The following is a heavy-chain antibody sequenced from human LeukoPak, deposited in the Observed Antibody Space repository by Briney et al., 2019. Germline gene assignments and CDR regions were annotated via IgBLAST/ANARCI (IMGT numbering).Heavy chain of an antibody. V-gene: IGHV3-30*02. CDR1: GFTFSSYG. CDR3: AKDLLWSSPTYFDY. D-gene: IGHD4/OR15-4a*01. Sequence: GGSLRLSCAASGFTFSSYGMHWVRQAPGKGLEWVAFIRYDGSNKYYADSVKGRFTISRDNSKNTLYLQMNSLRAEDTAVYYYAKDLLWSSPTYFDYWGQGTLVTVSS. CDR2: IRYDGSNK. J-gene: IGHJ4*02.